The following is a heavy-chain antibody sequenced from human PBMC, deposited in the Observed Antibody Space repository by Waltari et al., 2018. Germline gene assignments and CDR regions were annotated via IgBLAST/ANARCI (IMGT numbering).Heavy chain of an antibody. D-gene: IGHD4-4*01. CDR3: ARDPHYSNFDY. CDR2: IKEDGSEK. V-gene: IGHV3-7*01. J-gene: IGHJ4*02. CDR1: GFPFSTYW. Sequence: EVQLVESGGDLVQPGGSLRISCVASGFPFSTYWMTWVRQAPGKGLEWLANIKEDGSEKNYVDSVKGRFTISRDNAKNSLYLQMNSLRAEDTAVYYCARDPHYSNFDYWGQGTLVTVSS.